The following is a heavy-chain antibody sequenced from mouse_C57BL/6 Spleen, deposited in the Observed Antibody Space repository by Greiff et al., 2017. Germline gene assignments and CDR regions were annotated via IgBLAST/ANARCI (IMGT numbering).Heavy chain of an antibody. D-gene: IGHD1-1*01. CDR2: IDPSDSYT. J-gene: IGHJ1*03. Sequence: QVQLQQPGAELVKPGASVKLSCKASGYTFTRYWMQWVKQRPGQGLEWIGEIDPSDSYTNYNQKFKGKATLTVDTSSSTAYMQLSSLTSEDSAVYYCVLYYGSSYWYFDVWGTGTTVTVSS. CDR3: VLYYGSSYWYFDV. CDR1: GYTFTRYW. V-gene: IGHV1-50*01.